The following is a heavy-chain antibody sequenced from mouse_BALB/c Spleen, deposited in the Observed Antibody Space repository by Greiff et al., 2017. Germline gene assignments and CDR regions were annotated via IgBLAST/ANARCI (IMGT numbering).Heavy chain of an antibody. J-gene: IGHJ3*01. CDR2: IDPENGNT. Sequence: EVQLQQSGAELVRPGALVKLSCKASGFNIKDYYMHWVKQRPEQGLEWIGWIDPENGNTIYDPKFQGKASITADTSSNTAYLQLSSLTSEDTAVYYCARLTTEEFAYWGQGTLVTVSA. V-gene: IGHV14-1*02. CDR1: GFNIKDYY. CDR3: ARLTTEEFAY. D-gene: IGHD1-1*01.